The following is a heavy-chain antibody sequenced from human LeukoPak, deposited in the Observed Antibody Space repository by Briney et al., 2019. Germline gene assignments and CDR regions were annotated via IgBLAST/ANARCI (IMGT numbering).Heavy chain of an antibody. J-gene: IGHJ4*02. Sequence: PGGSLRLSCAGSGFTFRSYAMEWVRQAPGKGLEWVSAISGIGDRTYYADSVKGRFTISRDNSKNTLYLQINTLKTEDTAVYYCTKESSVTVFDFWGQGTLVTVSS. D-gene: IGHD4-17*01. V-gene: IGHV3-23*01. CDR2: ISGIGDRT. CDR1: GFTFRSYA. CDR3: TKESSVTVFDF.